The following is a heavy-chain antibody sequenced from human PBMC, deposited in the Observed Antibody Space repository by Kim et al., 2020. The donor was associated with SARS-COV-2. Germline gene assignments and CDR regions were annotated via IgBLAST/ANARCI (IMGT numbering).Heavy chain of an antibody. D-gene: IGHD3-16*01. CDR2: SSTSGFNT. V-gene: IGHV3-23*01. CDR1: GFTFKDYA. J-gene: IGHJ3*01. Sequence: GGSLRLSCAASGFTFKDYAMSWVRQAPGKGLEWVSDSSTSGFNTYYADSVKGRFTISRDNPENTLFLQMNSVRAEDTAVYYCARHHWGDAFDLWGQGTMVTVS. CDR3: ARHHWGDAFDL.